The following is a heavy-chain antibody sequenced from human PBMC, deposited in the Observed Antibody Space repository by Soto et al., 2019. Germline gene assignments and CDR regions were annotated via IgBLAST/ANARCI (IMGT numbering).Heavy chain of an antibody. V-gene: IGHV3-13*01. CDR3: VRGAYYDSANYYVRGFDS. D-gene: IGHD3-10*01. CDR1: GFTFRTYD. J-gene: IGHJ4*02. CDR2: IGTTGDT. Sequence: GGSLRLSCATSGFTFRTYDMLWVRQATGKGLEWVSTIGTTGDTHYPDSVKGRFFISRENAGNSVYLQMNSLRVGDTAVYYCVRGAYYDSANYYVRGFDSWGQGTLVTVSS.